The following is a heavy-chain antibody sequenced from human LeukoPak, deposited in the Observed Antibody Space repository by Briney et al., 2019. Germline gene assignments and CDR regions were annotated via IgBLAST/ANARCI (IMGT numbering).Heavy chain of an antibody. V-gene: IGHV3-23*01. D-gene: IGHD6-13*01. CDR2: ISGSGGST. J-gene: IGHJ5*02. CDR1: GCTFSSDA. Sequence: GGTLCLSCAASGCTFSSDALSWVCKAPGKGQEWVSAISGSGGSTYYADSVKGRFTISRDNSKNPLYLQMNSLRAEDTAVYYCAKDRNAAGWGSSWYSDWFDPWGQGTLVTVSS. CDR3: AKDRNAAGWGSSWYSDWFDP.